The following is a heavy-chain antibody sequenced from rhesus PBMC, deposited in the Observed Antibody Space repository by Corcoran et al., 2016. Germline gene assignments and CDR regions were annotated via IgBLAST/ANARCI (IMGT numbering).Heavy chain of an antibody. CDR1: GGSISGYYY. J-gene: IGHJ4*01. V-gene: IGHV4-73*01. Sequence: QVQLQQWGEGLVKPSETLSLTCAVYGGSISGYYYWSWIRQPPGKGLELIGYIYGNSAGTNYPPSLKNRVTISKDTSKTQFSLKLSSVTAADPAVYYCAIDIAGFDYWGQGVLVTVSS. CDR3: AIDIAGFDY. D-gene: IGHD1-1-1*01. CDR2: IYGNSAGT.